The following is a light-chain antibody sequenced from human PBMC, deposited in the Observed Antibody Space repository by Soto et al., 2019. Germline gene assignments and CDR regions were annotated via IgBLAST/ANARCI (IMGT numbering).Light chain of an antibody. CDR1: QSVIHTSNNKSY. CDR2: WAS. J-gene: IGKJ2*01. CDR3: QQYFNTPRT. V-gene: IGKV4-1*01. Sequence: DIVMTQTPDSLAVSLGERATINCKSSQSVIHTSNNKSYLAWYQQTSGQPPELLLYWASARESGVPDRFSGSGSGTDFTLTISSLQAEDVAVYYCQQYFNTPRTFGLGTKVEI.